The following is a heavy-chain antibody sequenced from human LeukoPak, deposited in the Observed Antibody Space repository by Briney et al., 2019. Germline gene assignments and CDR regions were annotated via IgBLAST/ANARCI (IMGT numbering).Heavy chain of an antibody. V-gene: IGHV4-4*02. CDR1: GGSLTSSNW. D-gene: IGHD1-26*01. J-gene: IGHJ4*02. CDR2: IYQSGST. CDR3: ARRPQEWGRPGVYYFDY. Sequence: PSETLSLTCAVSGGSLTSSNWWSWVGQPPGKGLEWIGEIYQSGSTNYNPSLKSRVTISVDKFKKQFPLKLSSVTGANTAVYYCARRPQEWGRPGVYYFDYWGQGTLVTVSS.